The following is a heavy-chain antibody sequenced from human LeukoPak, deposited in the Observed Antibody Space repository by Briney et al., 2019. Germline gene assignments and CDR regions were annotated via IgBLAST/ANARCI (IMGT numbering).Heavy chain of an antibody. V-gene: IGHV3-48*03. D-gene: IGHD3-10*01. CDR2: ISSSGSTI. Sequence: GGSLRLSCAASGFTFSSYEMNWVRQAPGKGLEWVSSISSSGSTIYYADSVKGRFTTSRGKAKNSLYLQMNSLRVEDTAVYYCARVGDSYYYYGMDVWGQGTTVTVSS. J-gene: IGHJ6*02. CDR3: ARVGDSYYYYGMDV. CDR1: GFTFSSYE.